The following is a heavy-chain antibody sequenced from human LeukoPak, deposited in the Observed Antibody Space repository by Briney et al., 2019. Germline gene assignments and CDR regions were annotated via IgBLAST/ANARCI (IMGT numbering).Heavy chain of an antibody. CDR1: GYTLTDLS. Sequence: ASVKVSCKVSGYTLTDLSIHWVRRAPGKGLEWMGGFDPEDGEIIYARKFQGRVTMTEDTSTDTAYMELSSLRSEDTAVYYCTTVDCSGGSCSVGYFDYWGQGTLVTVSS. J-gene: IGHJ4*02. V-gene: IGHV1-24*01. CDR2: FDPEDGEI. D-gene: IGHD2-15*01. CDR3: TTVDCSGGSCSVGYFDY.